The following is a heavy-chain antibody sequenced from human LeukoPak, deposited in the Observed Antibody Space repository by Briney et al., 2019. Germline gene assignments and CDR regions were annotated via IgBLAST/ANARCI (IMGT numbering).Heavy chain of an antibody. Sequence: SETLSLTCAVYGGSFSGYYWSWIRQPPEKGLEWIGEINHSGSTNYNPSLKSRVTISVDTSKNQFSLKLSSVTAADTAVYYRARGPAAAENHDYDYWGQGTLVTVSS. D-gene: IGHD6-13*01. CDR2: INHSGST. CDR1: GGSFSGYY. V-gene: IGHV4-34*01. CDR3: ARGPAAAENHDYDY. J-gene: IGHJ4*02.